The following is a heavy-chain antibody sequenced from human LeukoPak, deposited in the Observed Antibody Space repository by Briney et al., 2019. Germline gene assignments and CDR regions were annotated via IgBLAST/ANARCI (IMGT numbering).Heavy chain of an antibody. D-gene: IGHD4-17*01. Sequence: EASVKVSCKASGGTFSSYAISWVRQAPGHGLECMGRIIPILDITNYAQKFQGRVTITADKSTSTAYMELSSLRSEDTAVFYCASGRLDFGDHEAFDIWGQGTMVTVSS. CDR1: GGTFSSYA. J-gene: IGHJ3*02. CDR3: ASGRLDFGDHEAFDI. V-gene: IGHV1-69*04. CDR2: IIPILDIT.